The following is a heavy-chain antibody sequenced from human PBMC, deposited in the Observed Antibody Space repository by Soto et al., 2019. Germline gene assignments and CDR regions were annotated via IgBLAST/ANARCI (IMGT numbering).Heavy chain of an antibody. CDR2: ICYDGSNK. D-gene: IGHD6-19*01. CDR1: GFTFSGHA. J-gene: IGHJ6*02. V-gene: IGHV3-33*01. Sequence: QVQLVESGGGVAQPGRSLRLSCTVSGFTFSGHAMHWVRQAPGKGLEWVTQICYDGSNKYYAESVKGRFTISRDNSKNTLYLQMNSLRVEDTAVYYCARDGQGLAPYALDVWGQGTSFTVSS. CDR3: ARDGQGLAPYALDV.